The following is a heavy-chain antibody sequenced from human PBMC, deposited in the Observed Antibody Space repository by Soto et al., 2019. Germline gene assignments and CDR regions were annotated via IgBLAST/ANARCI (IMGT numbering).Heavy chain of an antibody. V-gene: IGHV3-23*01. D-gene: IGHD2-2*02. CDR3: AKALPRAIASEPYYYYYGMDV. CDR1: GFTFSSYA. J-gene: IGHJ6*02. CDR2: ISGSGGST. Sequence: EVQLLESGGGLVQPGGSLRLSCAASGFTFSSYAMSWVRQAPGKGLEWVSAISGSGGSTYYADSVKGRFTISRDNSKNTLYLQMNSLRAEDTAVYYCAKALPRAIASEPYYYYYGMDVWGQGTTVTVSS.